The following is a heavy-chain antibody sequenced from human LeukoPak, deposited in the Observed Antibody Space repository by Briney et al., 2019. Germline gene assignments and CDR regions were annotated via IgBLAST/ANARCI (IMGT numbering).Heavy chain of an antibody. V-gene: IGHV1-2*02. D-gene: IGHD1-1*01. Sequence: GASVTVSCKASGYTFTDSYMHWVRQAPGQGLEWMGWINPNNGGTNYAQKFQDRVTMTRDTSISTAYMEVSILRSDDAAVYYCARDRGTTGTTVLDFDYWGPGTVVSVSA. CDR2: INPNNGGT. J-gene: IGHJ4*02. CDR3: ARDRGTTGTTVLDFDY. CDR1: GYTFTDSY.